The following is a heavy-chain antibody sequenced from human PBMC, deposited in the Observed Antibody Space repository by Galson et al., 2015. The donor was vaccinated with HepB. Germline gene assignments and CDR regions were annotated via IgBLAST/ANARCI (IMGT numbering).Heavy chain of an antibody. V-gene: IGHV3-30*04. D-gene: IGHD2-8*01. CDR3: VRDSIVLMVYDKLQY. J-gene: IGHJ4*02. CDR2: ISYDGSYE. CDR1: GFTFSNYA. Sequence: SLRLSCAASGFTFSNYAMHWVRQAPGKGLEWVAVISYDGSYEYHADSVKGRFTISRDNSKNTLYLQMSSLRADDTAVYYCVRDSIVLMVYDKLQYWGQGTLVTVSS.